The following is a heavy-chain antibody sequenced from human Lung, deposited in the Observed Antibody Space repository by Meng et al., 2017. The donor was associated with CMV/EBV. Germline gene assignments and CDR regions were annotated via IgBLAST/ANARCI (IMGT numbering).Heavy chain of an antibody. Sequence: SCAASGFTFSTFAMSWVRQAPGKGLQWVSVIYSGDDSTYYADSVKGRFTISRDNSKNMLYQQMNSLRAEDSAVYFCAKGKWGGYYYYYSMDVWGQGTTVTVSS. J-gene: IGHJ6*02. CDR2: IYSGDDST. CDR1: GFTFSTFA. V-gene: IGHV3-23*03. CDR3: AKGKWGGYYYYYSMDV. D-gene: IGHD1-26*01.